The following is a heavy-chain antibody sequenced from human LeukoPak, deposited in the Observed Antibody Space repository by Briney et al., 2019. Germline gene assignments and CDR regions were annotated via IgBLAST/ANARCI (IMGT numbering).Heavy chain of an antibody. CDR3: AKDLPGEGGWNY. Sequence: PGGSLKLSCAASGITFSSYAKRLVRPASGEGLEWVSAISGSGGSTYYADSVKGRFTISRDNSKNTLYLQMNSLRAEDTAVYYCAKDLPGEGGWNYWGQGTLVTVSS. CDR1: GITFSSYA. V-gene: IGHV3-23*01. CDR2: ISGSGGST. J-gene: IGHJ4*02. D-gene: IGHD3-10*01.